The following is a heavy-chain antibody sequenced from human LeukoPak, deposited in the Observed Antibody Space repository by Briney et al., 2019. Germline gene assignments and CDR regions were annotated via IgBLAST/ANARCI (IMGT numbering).Heavy chain of an antibody. CDR2: IYYTAST. CDR3: VRRVRYFGQNDY. J-gene: IGHJ4*02. V-gene: IGHV4-61*08. Sequence: PSETLSLTCTVSVGSISSGDYYWTWIRQPPGKGLEWIGYIYYTASTNYNPSLKSRVTMSVDTSKNQISLKLSSVTAADSAVYYCVRRVRYFGQNDYWGQGTLVTVYS. CDR1: VGSISSGDYY. D-gene: IGHD3-9*01.